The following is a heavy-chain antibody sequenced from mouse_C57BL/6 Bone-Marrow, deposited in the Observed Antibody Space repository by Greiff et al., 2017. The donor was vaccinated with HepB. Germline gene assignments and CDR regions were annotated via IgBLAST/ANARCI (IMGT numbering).Heavy chain of an antibody. CDR1: GYNFTSYG. CDR3: ARDGVPVLYFDV. Sequence: VQLVESGAELARPGASVKLSCKASGYNFTSYGISWVKQRTGQGLEWIGEIYPRSGNTYYNEKFKGKATLTADKSSSTAYMELRSLTSEDCAVYFCARDGVPVLYFDVWGTGTTVTVSS. D-gene: IGHD6-1*01. V-gene: IGHV1-81*01. CDR2: IYPRSGNT. J-gene: IGHJ1*03.